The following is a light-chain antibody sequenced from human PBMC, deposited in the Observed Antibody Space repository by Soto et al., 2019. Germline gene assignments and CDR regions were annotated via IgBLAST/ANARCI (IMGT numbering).Light chain of an antibody. Sequence: EVVLTQSPGTLSLSPGERATLSCRASQNVYINSLAWYQQKPGQTPRLLIYGGSTRAAAIPDRFSGSGSGEDFALSIDGLEPEEFAIYYCQQYGDSPLTFGPGTRVD. CDR2: GGS. V-gene: IGKV3-20*01. J-gene: IGKJ3*01. CDR1: QNVYINS. CDR3: QQYGDSPLT.